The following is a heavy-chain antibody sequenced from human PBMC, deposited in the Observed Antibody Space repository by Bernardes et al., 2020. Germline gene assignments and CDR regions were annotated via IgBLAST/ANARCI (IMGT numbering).Heavy chain of an antibody. CDR2: IWYDGSKK. CDR3: ATAGRDCDDVTFTCSHYYHYMDF. D-gene: IGHD3-16*01. V-gene: IGHV3-33*01. J-gene: IGHJ6*03. Sequence: VGSLVPSCAASGFDFSTYGMHWVRQAPGKGLEWVALIWYDGSKKYYAESVKGRFTISRDIYERTLYLQMDSLTVGDTGVYYCATAGRDCDDVTFTCSHYYHYMDFWGKGTTVNVSS. CDR1: GFDFSTYG.